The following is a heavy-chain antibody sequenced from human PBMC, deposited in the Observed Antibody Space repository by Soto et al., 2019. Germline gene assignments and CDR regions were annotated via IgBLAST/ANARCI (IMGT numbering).Heavy chain of an antibody. D-gene: IGHD3-10*01. Sequence: GGSLRLSCVASGFTFTTYWMSWVRQAPGEGLEWVANIRQDGGAQYYVDSVKGRFTISRDNAKNSLYMQMDSLRVEDTAVYYCVRGGHGSGSYLGSSWGQGSLVTVSS. CDR2: IRQDGGAQ. CDR3: VRGGHGSGSYLGSS. V-gene: IGHV3-7*03. CDR1: GFTFTTYW. J-gene: IGHJ5*02.